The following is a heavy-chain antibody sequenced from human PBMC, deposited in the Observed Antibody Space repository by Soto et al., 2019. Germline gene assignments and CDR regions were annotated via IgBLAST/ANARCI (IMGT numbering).Heavy chain of an antibody. CDR3: ARIKWGLNYYNGMDV. Sequence: SVKVSFKPSGYSFSDYFIQWVRQAPGQGLEWVAWINPKTAATNYAKKFQGRVSLTWDTSSTTAYMELTRLRPDDTAVYYCARIKWGLNYYNGMDVWGQGTTVTVS. V-gene: IGHV1-2*02. CDR2: INPKTAAT. J-gene: IGHJ6*02. CDR1: GYSFSDYF. D-gene: IGHD1-26*01.